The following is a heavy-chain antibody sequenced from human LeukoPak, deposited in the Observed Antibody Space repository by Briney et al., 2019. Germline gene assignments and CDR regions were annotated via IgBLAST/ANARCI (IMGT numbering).Heavy chain of an antibody. CDR2: IYSGGST. Sequence: GGSLRLSCAVSGFTVSSNYMSWVRQAPGKGLEWVSVIYSGGSTYYADSVKGRFTISRDNSKNTLYLQMNSLRAEDTAVYYCARGFTQPDMIVETDAFDIWGQGTMVTVSS. V-gene: IGHV3-53*01. CDR3: ARGFTQPDMIVETDAFDI. D-gene: IGHD3-22*01. J-gene: IGHJ3*02. CDR1: GFTVSSNY.